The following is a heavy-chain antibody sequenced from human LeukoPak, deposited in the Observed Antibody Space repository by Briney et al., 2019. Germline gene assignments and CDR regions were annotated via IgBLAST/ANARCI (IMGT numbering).Heavy chain of an antibody. CDR1: GGTFSSYA. Sequence: SVKVSCKASGGTFSSYAISWVRQAPGQGLEWMGGIIPIFGTANYAQKFQGRVTITADKSTSTAYMELSSLRSEDTAVYYCARDRSRGTAIGYYYYYMDVWGKGTTVTVSS. D-gene: IGHD5-18*01. J-gene: IGHJ6*03. V-gene: IGHV1-69*06. CDR2: IIPIFGTA. CDR3: ARDRSRGTAIGYYYYYMDV.